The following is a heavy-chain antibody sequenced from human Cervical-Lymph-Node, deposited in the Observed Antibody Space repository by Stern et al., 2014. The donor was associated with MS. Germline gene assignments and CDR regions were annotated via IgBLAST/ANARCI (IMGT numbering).Heavy chain of an antibody. J-gene: IGHJ4*02. CDR3: AIVGYSYAFDY. CDR1: GGSISSGSYY. V-gene: IGHV4-61*02. D-gene: IGHD5-18*01. Sequence: QVQLQESGPGLVKPSQTLSLTCTVSGGSISSGSYYWSWIRQPAGKGLEWIGRIYTSGSTNYNPSLKSRVTISVDTSKNQFPLKLSSVTAADTAVYYCAIVGYSYAFDYWGQGTLVTVSS. CDR2: IYTSGST.